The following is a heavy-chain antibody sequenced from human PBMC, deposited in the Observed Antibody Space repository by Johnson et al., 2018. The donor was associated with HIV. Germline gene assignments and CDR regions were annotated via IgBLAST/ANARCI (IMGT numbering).Heavy chain of an antibody. CDR2: ISGSGGST. V-gene: IGHV3-23*04. J-gene: IGHJ3*02. D-gene: IGHD3-16*02. CDR3: AKDMYDYVWGSYRPNAFDI. CDR1: GFTFSSYA. Sequence: VQVVESGGGLVKPGGSLRLSCAASGFTFSSYAMSWVRQAPGTGLEWVSAISGSGGSTYYADSVKGRFTISRDNSKNTLYLQMNSLRAEDTAVYYCAKDMYDYVWGSYRPNAFDIWGQGTMVTVSS.